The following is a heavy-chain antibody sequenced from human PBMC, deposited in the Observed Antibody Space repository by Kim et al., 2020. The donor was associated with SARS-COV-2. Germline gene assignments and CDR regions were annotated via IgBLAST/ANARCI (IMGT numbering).Heavy chain of an antibody. CDR3: SMDYDSSGFWAFDA. J-gene: IGHJ3*01. Sequence: YADSLKGRFTISRDNSKNTIYLQMDNVRVEDTAVYYCSMDYDSSGFWAFDAWGQGTMVTVSS. D-gene: IGHD3-22*01. V-gene: IGHV3-33*01.